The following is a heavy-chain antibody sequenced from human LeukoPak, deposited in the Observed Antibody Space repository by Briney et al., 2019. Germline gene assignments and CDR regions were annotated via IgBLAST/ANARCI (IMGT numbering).Heavy chain of an antibody. CDR3: TTPIVVVPSATPGIAAAGSDY. V-gene: IGHV3-15*01. Sequence: TPGGSQRPSWAASGSTSSNPWVSWVSQAPGKGMEWDGRIKSKTAGRTTDYAAPVKGRFTISRDDSKNTLYLQMNSLKTEDTAVYYCTTPIVVVPSATPGIAAAGSDYWGQGTLVTVSS. CDR2: IKSKTAGRTT. D-gene: IGHD2-2*01. J-gene: IGHJ4*02. CDR1: GSTSSNPW.